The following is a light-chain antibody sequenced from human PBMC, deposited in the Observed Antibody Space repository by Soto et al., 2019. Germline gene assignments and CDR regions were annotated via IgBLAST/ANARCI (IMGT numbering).Light chain of an antibody. CDR3: SSYTSSSTHWV. J-gene: IGLJ3*02. Sequence: QSALTQPASVSGSPGQSITISCTGTSSDVGGYNYVSWYQQHPGKAPKLMILDVSSRPSGVSNRFSGSKSGNTASLTISGLQAEDEAHYFCSSYTSSSTHWVFGGGTKLTVL. V-gene: IGLV2-14*01. CDR2: DVS. CDR1: SSDVGGYNY.